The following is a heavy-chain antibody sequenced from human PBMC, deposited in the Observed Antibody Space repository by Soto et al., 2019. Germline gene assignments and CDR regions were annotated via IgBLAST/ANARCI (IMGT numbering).Heavy chain of an antibody. CDR2: MNPNSGNA. CDR1: GYTFTSYD. D-gene: IGHD4-17*01. CDR3: ARAVGDYAAFDI. J-gene: IGHJ3*02. Sequence: GASVKVSCKASGYTFTSYDINWARQATGQGLEWMGWMNPNSGNAGYARKFQGRVTMTRNTSISTAYMELSSLRSEDTAVYYCARAVGDYAAFDIWGQGTMVTVSS. V-gene: IGHV1-8*01.